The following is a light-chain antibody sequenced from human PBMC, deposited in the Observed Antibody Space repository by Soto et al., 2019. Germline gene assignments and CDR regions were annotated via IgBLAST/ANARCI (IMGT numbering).Light chain of an antibody. Sequence: DIVLTQSPGTLSLSPGERATLSCRASQSVDSRYLAWYQQKPGQAPRLVIHAVSRRATGIPDRFSGSGSGTDFTLTISRLEPEDSAEYYCQQYGSSPRYSFGQGPYLEIK. V-gene: IGKV3-20*01. J-gene: IGKJ2*03. CDR3: QQYGSSPRYS. CDR2: AVS. CDR1: QSVDSRY.